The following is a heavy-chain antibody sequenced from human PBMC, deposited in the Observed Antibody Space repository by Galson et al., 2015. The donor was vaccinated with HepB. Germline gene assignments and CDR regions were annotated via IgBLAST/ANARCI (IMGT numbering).Heavy chain of an antibody. J-gene: IGHJ4*02. CDR1: GFTFGSYS. V-gene: IGHV3-21*01. CDR2: INTVSSYM. Sequence: SLRLSCAASGFTFGSYSMNWVRQAPGKGLECISSINTVSSYMYYADSVKGRFTISRDNAKNSLYLQMNSLRAEDTAVYYCVRDNVAAAGIDFDYWGQGTLVTVSS. D-gene: IGHD6-13*01. CDR3: VRDNVAAAGIDFDY.